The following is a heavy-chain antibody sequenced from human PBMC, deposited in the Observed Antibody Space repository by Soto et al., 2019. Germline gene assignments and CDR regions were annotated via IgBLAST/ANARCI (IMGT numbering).Heavy chain of an antibody. Sequence: GVSMRLSCAASGFTFIDYAMSWVRQAPGKGLEWVSAINNGGDTYYADSVKGRFTISRDNSKNTLSLQVTSLRAEDTAVYYCAKEGKEAAFDLWGQGTMVTVSS. V-gene: IGHV3-23*01. CDR2: INNGGDT. J-gene: IGHJ3*01. CDR1: GFTFIDYA. CDR3: AKEGKEAAFDL.